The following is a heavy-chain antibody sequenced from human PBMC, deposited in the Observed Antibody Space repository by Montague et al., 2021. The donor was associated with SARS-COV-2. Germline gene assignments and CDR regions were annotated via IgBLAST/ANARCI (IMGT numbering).Heavy chain of an antibody. V-gene: IGHV4-59*01. D-gene: IGHD3-10*01. J-gene: IGHJ6*02. CDR1: GGSISSYY. CDR3: AREGILWFGDLAPYYYGMDV. CDR2: IYYSGST. Sequence: SETLSLTCTVSGGSISSYYWSWIRQPPGKGLEWIGYIYYSGSTNYNPSLKSRVTISVDTSKNQFSLKLSSVTAADTAVYYRAREGILWFGDLAPYYYGMDVWGQGTTVTVSS.